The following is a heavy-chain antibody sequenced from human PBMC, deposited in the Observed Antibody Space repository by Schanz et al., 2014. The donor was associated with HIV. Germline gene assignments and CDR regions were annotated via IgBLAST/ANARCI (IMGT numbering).Heavy chain of an antibody. CDR1: GFTFSSYG. CDR2: ISYDGSDK. V-gene: IGHV3-30*03. J-gene: IGHJ6*02. D-gene: IGHD5-12*01. Sequence: QVQLVESGGGVVQPGRSLRLSCAASGFTFSSYGMHWVRQAPGKGLEWVAVISYDGSDKYHADSVKGRFTISRDNAKNSLFLQMNSLRADDTAVYYCARGSGFLDYYYYGMDVWGQGTTVTVSS. CDR3: ARGSGFLDYYYYGMDV.